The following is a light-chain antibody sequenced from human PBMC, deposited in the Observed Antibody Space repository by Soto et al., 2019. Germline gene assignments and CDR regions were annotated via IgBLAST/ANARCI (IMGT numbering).Light chain of an antibody. CDR3: QQYGRSPWT. J-gene: IGKJ1*01. CDR2: GAS. CDR1: QSVSSSY. V-gene: IGKV3-20*01. Sequence: EIVLTQSPGTLSLSPGERATLSCRASQSVSSSYLAWYQQQAGQAPRLLIYGASSRATGIPDRFSGSGSGTEFTLTISSLEPEDFAVYYCQQYGRSPWTFGQGTKVEIK.